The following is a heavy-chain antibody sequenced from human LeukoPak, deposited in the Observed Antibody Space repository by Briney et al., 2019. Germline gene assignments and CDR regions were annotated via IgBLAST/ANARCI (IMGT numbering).Heavy chain of an antibody. V-gene: IGHV3-23*01. D-gene: IGHD1-7*01. CDR2: IRGSGGST. J-gene: IGHJ6*03. CDR3: AKRRGLELTYYYHMDV. CDR1: GFTFSSYA. Sequence: GGSLRLSCAASGFTFSSYAMSWVRQAPGKGLEWVSTIRGSGGSTHYADPVKGRFTISRDNSKNTVYLQMNSLRAEDTAVYYCAKRRGLELTYYYHMDVWGKGTTVTVSS.